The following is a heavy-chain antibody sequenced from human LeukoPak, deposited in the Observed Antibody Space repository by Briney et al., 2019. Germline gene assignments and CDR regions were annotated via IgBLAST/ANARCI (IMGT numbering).Heavy chain of an antibody. CDR3: ARAVTTSDYAYDY. V-gene: IGHV1-69*01. Sequence: SVKVSCKASGGTFISYAISWVRQAPGQGREWMGGIIPIFGTANYAQKFQGRVTITADESTSTAYMELSSLRSEDTAVYYCARAVTTSDYAYDYWGQGTLVTVSS. CDR2: IIPIFGTA. J-gene: IGHJ4*02. CDR1: GGTFISYA. D-gene: IGHD4-17*01.